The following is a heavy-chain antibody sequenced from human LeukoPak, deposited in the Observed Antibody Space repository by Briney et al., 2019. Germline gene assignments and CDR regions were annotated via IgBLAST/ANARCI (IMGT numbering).Heavy chain of an antibody. D-gene: IGHD3-10*01. CDR2: MYTSGSS. J-gene: IGHJ5*02. Sequence: SETLSLTCTVSGGSISSYYWSWIRQPPGKGLEWIGYMYTSGSSNYNPSLKSRVTISVDTSKNQFSLKLSSVTAADTAVYYCARDRGFSWFGELRVGLNWFDPWGQGTLVTVSS. CDR1: GGSISSYY. V-gene: IGHV4-4*09. CDR3: ARDRGFSWFGELRVGLNWFDP.